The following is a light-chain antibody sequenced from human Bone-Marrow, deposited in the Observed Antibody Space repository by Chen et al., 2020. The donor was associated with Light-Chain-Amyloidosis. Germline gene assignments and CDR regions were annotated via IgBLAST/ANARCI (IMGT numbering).Light chain of an antibody. CDR1: SGSIATNY. V-gene: IGLV6-57*01. J-gene: IGLJ3*02. Sequence: NFMLTQPHSVSESPGKTVIISCTRSSGSIATNYVQWYQQRPGSSPTTVIYEDDQRPSGVPDRFTGSSDRSSNSATRTISGLKTEDEADYNWQSDQGSSQGVFGGGTKLTVL. CDR3: QSDQGSSQGV. CDR2: EDD.